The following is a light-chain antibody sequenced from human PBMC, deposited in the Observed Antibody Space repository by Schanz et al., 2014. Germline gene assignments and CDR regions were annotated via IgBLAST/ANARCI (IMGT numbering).Light chain of an antibody. CDR2: AVN. J-gene: IGLJ3*02. V-gene: IGLV2-14*02. CDR3: SSYADNNKEL. CDR1: SSDVGNYNL. Sequence: QSALTQPASVSGSPGQSITISCTGTSSDVGNYNLVSWYQQHPGKAPKLMIYAVNKRPSGVPDRFSGSKSGNTASLTVSGLQAEDEADYHCSSYADNNKELFGGGTKLTVL.